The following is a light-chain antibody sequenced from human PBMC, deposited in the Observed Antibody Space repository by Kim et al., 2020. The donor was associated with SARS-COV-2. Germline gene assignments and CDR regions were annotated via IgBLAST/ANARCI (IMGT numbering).Light chain of an antibody. V-gene: IGKV3-20*01. J-gene: IGKJ1*01. CDR2: GAS. CDR3: QQYGSSPRS. CDR1: QSVRSPS. Sequence: SPGDRATLSCSASQSVRSPSLGWYQQKPGQAPRLLIYGASSRATGIPDRFSGSGSGTDFTLTISRLEPEDFAVYYCQQYGSSPRSFGQGTKVDIK.